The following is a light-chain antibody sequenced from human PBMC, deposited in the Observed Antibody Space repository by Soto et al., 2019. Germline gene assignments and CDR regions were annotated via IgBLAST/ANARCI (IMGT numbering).Light chain of an antibody. J-gene: IGKJ1*01. V-gene: IGKV3-15*01. CDR1: QSVSSN. Sequence: EIVMTQSPATLSVSPGERATLSCRASQSVSSNLAWYQQKLGQAPRLLIYGVSTRATGIPARFSGSGSGTEFTLTISSLQSGDSAVYYCQQYTNWPLTFGHGTKVEIK. CDR2: GVS. CDR3: QQYTNWPLT.